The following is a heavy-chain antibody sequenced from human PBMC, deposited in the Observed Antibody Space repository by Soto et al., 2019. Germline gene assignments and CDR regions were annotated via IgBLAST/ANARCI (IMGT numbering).Heavy chain of an antibody. V-gene: IGHV4-59*01. J-gene: IGHJ4*02. CDR3: AGGGYFDPTSIDY. D-gene: IGHD3-9*01. Sequence: QVQLQESGPGLVKPSETLSLTCTVSGGSISSYYWSWIRQPPGKGLEWIGYIYYSGSTNYNPSLKSRLTSTVDTPKNPVFQMIDSVSASDTSVYDWAGGGYFDPTSIDYWGECTLVNV. CDR2: IYYSGST. CDR1: GGSISSYY.